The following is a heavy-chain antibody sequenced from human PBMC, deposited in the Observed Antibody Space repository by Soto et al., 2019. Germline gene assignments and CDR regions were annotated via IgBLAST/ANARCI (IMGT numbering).Heavy chain of an antibody. CDR1: GFTFSGYA. CDR3: AKIRGSSWMIDY. CDR2: ISGSGGST. Sequence: EVQLLESGGGLVQPGGSLRLSCAASGFTFSGYAMSWVRQAPGKGLEWVSAISGSGGSTYYADSVKGRFTISRDNSKNTLYRQMNSLRAEDTAVYYCAKIRGSSWMIDYWGQGTLVTVSS. D-gene: IGHD6-13*01. V-gene: IGHV3-23*01. J-gene: IGHJ4*02.